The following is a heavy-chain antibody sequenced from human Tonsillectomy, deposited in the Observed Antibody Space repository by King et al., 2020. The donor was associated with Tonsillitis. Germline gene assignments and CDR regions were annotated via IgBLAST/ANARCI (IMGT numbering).Heavy chain of an antibody. D-gene: IGHD1-20*01. CDR1: GFTFSTYG. J-gene: IGHJ5*02. CDR2: ISYGGRNK. Sequence: VQLVESGGGVVQPGRSLRLSCAASGFTFSTYGMHWVRQAPGKGLEWVAVISYGGRNKYYADSVKGRFTISRDNSKNKLYLQMNSLRAEDTAVYYCAKRGFRITGTTEGWFDLWGQGTMVTVSS. V-gene: IGHV3-30*18. CDR3: AKRGFRITGTTEGWFDL.